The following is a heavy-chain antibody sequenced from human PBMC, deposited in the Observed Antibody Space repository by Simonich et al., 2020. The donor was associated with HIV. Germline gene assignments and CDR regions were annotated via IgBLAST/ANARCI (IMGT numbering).Heavy chain of an antibody. V-gene: IGHV1-69*13. CDR1: GGTFSSFA. D-gene: IGHD3-10*01. CDR3: ARKGGGRGVYYFDY. CDR2: ITPIFCTT. Sequence: QVQLVQSGAEVKKPGSSVTVSCKASGGTFSSFAISWVRQAPGLGLEWVGGITPIFCTTNYAQMFQGRVTITADESTSTAYMELSSLRSEDTGIYYCARKGGGRGVYYFDYWGQGTLVTVSS. J-gene: IGHJ4*02.